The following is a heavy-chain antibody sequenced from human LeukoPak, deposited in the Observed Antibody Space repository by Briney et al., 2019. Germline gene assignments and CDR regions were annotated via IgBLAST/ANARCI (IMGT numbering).Heavy chain of an antibody. J-gene: IGHJ4*02. CDR2: INHVGST. Sequence: SETLSLTCAVYGGSFSVYYWSWIRQPPGKGLEWIGEINHVGSTNYNPSLKTRVTISVDTSKNQFSLKMNSVTAADTAVYYCARGRVGTPDDYWGQGTLVTVSS. D-gene: IGHD1-1*01. CDR3: ARGRVGTPDDY. V-gene: IGHV4-34*01. CDR1: GGSFSVYY.